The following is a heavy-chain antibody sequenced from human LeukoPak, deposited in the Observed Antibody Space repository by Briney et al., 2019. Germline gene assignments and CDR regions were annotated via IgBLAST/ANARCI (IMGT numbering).Heavy chain of an antibody. V-gene: IGHV3-73*01. D-gene: IGHD3-22*01. Sequence: GGSLRLSCAASGFTFSGSATHWVRQASGKGLEWVGRIRSKANSYATAYAASVKGRFTISRDDSKNTAYLQMNSLKTEDTAVYYCTRHGLDSSGYYFYYYYYGMDVWGQGTTVTVSS. J-gene: IGHJ6*02. CDR2: IRSKANSYAT. CDR1: GFTFSGSA. CDR3: TRHGLDSSGYYFYYYYYGMDV.